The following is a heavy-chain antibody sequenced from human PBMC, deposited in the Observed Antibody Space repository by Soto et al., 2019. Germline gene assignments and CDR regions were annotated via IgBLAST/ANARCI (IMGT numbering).Heavy chain of an antibody. J-gene: IGHJ5*02. CDR3: ACNSGNSLKTWLDP. CDR2: IIPVLAST. CDR1: AGTFPHYG. D-gene: IGHD1-1*01. V-gene: IGHV1-69*01. Sequence: QVQLVQSGPEVRVPGSSVKVSCKASAGTFPHYGLSWVRQAPGQGLEWIGGIIPVLASTTYAQNFQGRVSITADASTNTVCMELGSLRSDDTAVYDGACNSGNSLKTWLDPWCQGTLVTVSS.